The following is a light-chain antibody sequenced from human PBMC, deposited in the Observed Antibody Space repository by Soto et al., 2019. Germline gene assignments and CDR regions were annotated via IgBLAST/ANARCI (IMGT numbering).Light chain of an antibody. J-gene: IGLJ3*02. CDR1: SSDVGGYDY. V-gene: IGLV2-14*01. CDR2: DVS. Sequence: QSALTQPASVSGSPGQSITISCTGTSSDVGGYDYVSWYQQHPGKAPKLIIYDVSIRPSGVSYRFSGSKSGNTASLSISGLQADDEADYHCTSYTSSTTVVFGGGTQLTVL. CDR3: TSYTSSTTVV.